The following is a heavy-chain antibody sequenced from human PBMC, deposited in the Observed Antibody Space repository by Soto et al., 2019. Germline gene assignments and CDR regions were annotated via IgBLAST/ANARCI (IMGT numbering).Heavy chain of an antibody. V-gene: IGHV1-18*01. CDR1: GYTFTSYG. Sequence: ASVKVSCKASGYTFTSYGISWVRQAPGQGLEWMGWISAYNGNTNYAQKLQGRVTMTTDTSTSTAYMELRSLRSDDTAVYYCARDLAVRYCSGGSGYSAFDSWGQRTLVPVSS. J-gene: IGHJ4*02. CDR2: ISAYNGNT. D-gene: IGHD2-15*01. CDR3: ARDLAVRYCSGGSGYSAFDS.